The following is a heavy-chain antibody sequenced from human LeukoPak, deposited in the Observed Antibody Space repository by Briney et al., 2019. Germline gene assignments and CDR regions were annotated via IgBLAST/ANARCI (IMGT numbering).Heavy chain of an antibody. J-gene: IGHJ4*02. Sequence: ASVKVSCKASGYTFTSYGISWVRQAPGQGFEWMGWISVYNCSTNYARKLQGRVTMTTDTSTSTPYMELRSLRSDDTAVYYCARGVGTAPFDYWGQGTLVTVGS. CDR3: ARGVGTAPFDY. V-gene: IGHV1-18*01. D-gene: IGHD1-1*01. CDR2: ISVYNCST. CDR1: GYTFTSYG.